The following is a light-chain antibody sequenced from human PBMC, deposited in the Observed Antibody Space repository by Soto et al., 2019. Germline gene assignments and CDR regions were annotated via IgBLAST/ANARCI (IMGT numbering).Light chain of an antibody. CDR1: SSDVGGYNY. J-gene: IGLJ1*01. CDR3: SSYTSSSIDYV. Sequence: QSALTQPASVSGSPGPSITISCTGTSSDVGGYNYVSWYQQHPGKAPKLMIYEVSNRPSGVSNRFSGSKSGNTASLTISGLQAEDEADYYCSSYTSSSIDYVFGTGTKLTV. CDR2: EVS. V-gene: IGLV2-14*01.